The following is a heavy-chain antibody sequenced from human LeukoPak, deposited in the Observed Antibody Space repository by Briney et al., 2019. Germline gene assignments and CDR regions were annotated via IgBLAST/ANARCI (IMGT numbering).Heavy chain of an antibody. Sequence: GGSLRLSCAASGFTFSSYWMHWVRQAPGKGLVWVSRFNSDGITTSYADSVKGRFSISRDNAKNSLYLQMNSLRDEDTVVYYCLGSRGSYFDYWGQGTLVTVSS. D-gene: IGHD5-12*01. V-gene: IGHV3-74*01. CDR2: FNSDGITT. CDR3: LGSRGSYFDY. J-gene: IGHJ4*02. CDR1: GFTFSSYW.